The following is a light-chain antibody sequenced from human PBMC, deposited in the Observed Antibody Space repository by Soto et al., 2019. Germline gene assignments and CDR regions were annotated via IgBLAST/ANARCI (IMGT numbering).Light chain of an antibody. V-gene: IGKV3-15*01. J-gene: IGKJ5*01. CDR1: QSVSSN. CDR3: QQYNDWPRVT. CDR2: GAS. Sequence: EIVMTQSPATLSLSPGERATLSCRASQSVSSNLAWYQQKPCQAPRLLICGASTRATGIPASFSGSGSGTEFTLTLSSLQSEDFAVYYCQQYNDWPRVTFGQGTRLEIK.